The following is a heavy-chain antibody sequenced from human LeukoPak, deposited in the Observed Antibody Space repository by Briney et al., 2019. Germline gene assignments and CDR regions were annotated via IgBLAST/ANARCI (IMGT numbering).Heavy chain of an antibody. CDR1: GASFSGYY. CDR3: ATDRYYGSGSYYKFDY. Sequence: SETLSLTCGVSGASFSGYYWSWLRQPPGKGLEWIGEINHSGGTNYNPSLKSRVTISVDTSEKQFSLNLRSVTAEDTAVYYCATDRYYGSGSYYKFDYWGQGTLVTVSS. J-gene: IGHJ4*02. D-gene: IGHD3-10*01. CDR2: INHSGGT. V-gene: IGHV4-34*01.